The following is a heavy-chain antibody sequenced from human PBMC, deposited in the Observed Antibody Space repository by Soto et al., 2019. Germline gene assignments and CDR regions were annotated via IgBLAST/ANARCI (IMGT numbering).Heavy chain of an antibody. J-gene: IGHJ4*02. Sequence: QVQLQESGPGLVKPSETLSLTCTVSGGSISSYYWSWIRQPPGKGLEWIGRIYTSGSTNYNPSLKSRVTISVDTCKSQCYLELGSVTAADTAVYYCARAKGYSSGWAIDYWGQGTLVTVSS. CDR3: ARAKGYSSGWAIDY. D-gene: IGHD6-19*01. CDR2: IYTSGST. V-gene: IGHV4-4*07. CDR1: GGSISSYY.